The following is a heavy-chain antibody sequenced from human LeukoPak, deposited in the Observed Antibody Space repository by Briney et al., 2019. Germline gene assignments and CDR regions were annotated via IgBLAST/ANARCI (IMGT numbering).Heavy chain of an antibody. V-gene: IGHV5-10-1*01. CDR3: VRQSAGSGYFFDY. D-gene: IGHD1-14*01. CDR2: IDPSDSYT. Sequence: GESLKISCKGSGYSFTTYRISWVRQMPGKGLEWMGRIDPSDSYTKYSPSFQGHLTISVDKSISTAYLQWSSLTASDTAMYYCVRQSAGSGYFFDYWGQGTHVTVSS. CDR1: GYSFTTYR. J-gene: IGHJ4*02.